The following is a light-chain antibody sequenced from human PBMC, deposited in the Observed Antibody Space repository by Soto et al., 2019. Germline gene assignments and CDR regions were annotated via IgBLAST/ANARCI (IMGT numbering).Light chain of an antibody. CDR1: QSVSSN. Sequence: EIAMTQSPATLSVSPGARATLSCRASQSVSSNLAWYQQKPGQAPRLLIYGASTRATGIPARFSGSGSGTEFTLTISSLQSEDFAVYYCQQYNNWPPSTFGGGTKVDIK. CDR2: GAS. CDR3: QQYNNWPPST. V-gene: IGKV3-15*01. J-gene: IGKJ4*01.